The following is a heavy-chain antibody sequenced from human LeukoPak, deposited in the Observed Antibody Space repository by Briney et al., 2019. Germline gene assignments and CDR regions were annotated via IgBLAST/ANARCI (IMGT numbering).Heavy chain of an antibody. D-gene: IGHD1-26*01. CDR2: MYYSGST. V-gene: IGHV4-30-4*07. CDR1: GVSISSGGFS. J-gene: IGHJ4*02. Sequence: PSETLSLTCAVSGVSISSGGFSWSWIRQAPGKGLEWVGFMYYSGSTHYNPSLKSRVTILLDTSKNQFSLNLSSVTAADTAMYFCAREEMPGKFDYWGQGILVTVSS. CDR3: AREEMPGKFDY.